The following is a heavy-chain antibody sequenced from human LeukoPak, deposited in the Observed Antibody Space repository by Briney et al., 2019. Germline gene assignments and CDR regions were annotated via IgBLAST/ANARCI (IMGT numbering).Heavy chain of an antibody. CDR2: IYYSGST. Sequence: SETLSLTCTVSGGSISSSSYYWGWIRQPPGKGLEWIGSIYYSGSTYYNPSLKSRVTISVDTSKNQFSLKLSSVTAADTAVYYCAREITMVRAWESYGMDVWGQGTTVTVSS. J-gene: IGHJ6*02. CDR1: GGSISSSSYY. CDR3: AREITMVRAWESYGMDV. V-gene: IGHV4-39*01. D-gene: IGHD3-10*01.